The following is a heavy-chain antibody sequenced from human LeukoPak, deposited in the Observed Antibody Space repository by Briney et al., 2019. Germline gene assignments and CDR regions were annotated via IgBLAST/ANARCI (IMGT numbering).Heavy chain of an antibody. D-gene: IGHD1-26*01. Sequence: GGSLRLSCAASGFTVSSNYMSWVRQAPGKGVEGVSVIYSGGSTYYADSVKGRFTISRDISKTTVYLQMNILRAEATAVYYCAKHLREFAIVGTTTDAFDIWGQGTMVTVSS. CDR3: AKHLREFAIVGTTTDAFDI. V-gene: IGHV3-53*01. CDR1: GFTVSSNY. J-gene: IGHJ3*02. CDR2: IYSGGST.